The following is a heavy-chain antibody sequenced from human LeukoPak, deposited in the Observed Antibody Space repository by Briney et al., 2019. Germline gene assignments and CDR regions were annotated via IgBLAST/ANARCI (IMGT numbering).Heavy chain of an antibody. V-gene: IGHV3-23*01. CDR1: GFTFSSYA. D-gene: IGHD6-13*01. CDR3: AKDPFFGTSWSYFDY. J-gene: IGHJ4*02. Sequence: GGSLRLSCAASGFTFSSYAMSWVRQAPGKGLEWVPAISGSGGSTYYADSVKGRFTISRDNSKNTLYLQMNSLRAEDTAVYYCAKDPFFGTSWSYFDYWGQGTLVTVSS. CDR2: ISGSGGST.